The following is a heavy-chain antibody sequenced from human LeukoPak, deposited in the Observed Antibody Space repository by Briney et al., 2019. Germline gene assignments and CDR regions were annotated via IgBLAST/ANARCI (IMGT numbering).Heavy chain of an antibody. CDR3: ATASWREGHGGAFDI. J-gene: IGHJ3*02. V-gene: IGHV1-8*01. Sequence: ASVKVSCKASGYTFISYDINWVRQVTGQGLEWMGWMNPNSGNTGYAQKLQGRVTMTEDTSTDTAYMELSSLRSEDTAVYYCATASWREGHGGAFDIWGQGTMVTVSS. D-gene: IGHD6-13*01. CDR1: GYTFISYD. CDR2: MNPNSGNT.